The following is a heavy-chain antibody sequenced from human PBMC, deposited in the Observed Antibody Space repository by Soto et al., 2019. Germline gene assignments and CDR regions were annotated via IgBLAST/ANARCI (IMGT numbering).Heavy chain of an antibody. CDR3: AKDWGDFWSGYLYYFDY. CDR2: ISGSGGST. CDR1: GFTFSSYA. J-gene: IGHJ4*02. Sequence: GGSLRLSCAASGFTFSSYAMSWVRQAPGKGLEWVSAISGSGGSTYYADSVKGRFTISRDNSKNTLYLQMNSLRAEDTAVYYCAKDWGDFWSGYLYYFDYWGQGTLVTVSS. V-gene: IGHV3-23*01. D-gene: IGHD3-3*01.